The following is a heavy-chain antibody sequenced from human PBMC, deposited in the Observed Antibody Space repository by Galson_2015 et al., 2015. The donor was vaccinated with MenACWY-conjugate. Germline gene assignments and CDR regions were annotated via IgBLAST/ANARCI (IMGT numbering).Heavy chain of an antibody. CDR2: IKQDASEK. D-gene: IGHD1-1*01. V-gene: IGHV3-7*03. CDR1: GFTFSSSW. CDR3: ARGPNCGAFEI. Sequence: SLRLSCAASGFTFSSSWMNWVRQAPGKGLEWVANIKQDASEKYYVDSVKGRFAISRDNPKTTLYLQMNSLGAEDTAVYYCARGPNCGAFEIWGQGTMVTVSS. J-gene: IGHJ3*02.